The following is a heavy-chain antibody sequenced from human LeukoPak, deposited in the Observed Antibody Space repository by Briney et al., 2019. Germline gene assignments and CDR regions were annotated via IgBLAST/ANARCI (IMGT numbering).Heavy chain of an antibody. J-gene: IGHJ4*02. CDR3: ARVNWNYVRDSDY. Sequence: GGSLRLSCAASGFTFSSYSMTWVRQAPGKGLEWVSSISSSSSYIYYADSVKGRFTISRDSAKNSLYLQMNSLRAEDTAVYYCARVNWNYVRDSDYWGQGTLVTVSS. V-gene: IGHV3-21*01. D-gene: IGHD1-7*01. CDR2: ISSSSSYI. CDR1: GFTFSSYS.